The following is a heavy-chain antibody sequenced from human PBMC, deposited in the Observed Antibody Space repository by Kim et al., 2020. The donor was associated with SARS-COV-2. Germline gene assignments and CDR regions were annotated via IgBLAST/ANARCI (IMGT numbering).Heavy chain of an antibody. Sequence: YNPALKSRVTISVDTSKNQFSLKLSSVTAADTAVYYCARNARVGAYYFDYWGQGTLVTVSS. J-gene: IGHJ4*02. D-gene: IGHD1-26*01. CDR3: ARNARVGAYYFDY. V-gene: IGHV4-34*01.